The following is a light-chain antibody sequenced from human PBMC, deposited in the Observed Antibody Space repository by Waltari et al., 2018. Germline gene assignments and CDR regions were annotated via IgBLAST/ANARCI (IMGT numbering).Light chain of an antibody. Sequence: DIQLTQSPSSVSASVGDRVPITCRASQDISRLLAWYRQRPGKAPEFLISAASTLQSGDPSRFSGSGSGTDFTLTISSLQPEDFATYCGQQANSFPLSFGQGTRLEIK. CDR3: QQANSFPLS. V-gene: IGKV1-12*01. CDR2: AAS. J-gene: IGKJ5*01. CDR1: QDISRL.